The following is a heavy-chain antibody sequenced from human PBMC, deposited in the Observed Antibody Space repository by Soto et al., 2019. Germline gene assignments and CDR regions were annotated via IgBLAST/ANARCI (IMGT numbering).Heavy chain of an antibody. D-gene: IGHD3-9*01. Sequence: TLSLTCTVSGGSIXXXGYYWSWXXQHPGKGLEWIGYIYYSGSTYYNPSLKSRVTISVDTSKNQFSLKLSSVTAADTAVYYCARQLRYFDWLTSFDYWGQGTLVTVSS. J-gene: IGHJ4*02. CDR2: IYYSGST. V-gene: IGHV4-31*03. CDR1: GGSIXXXGYY. CDR3: ARQLRYFDWLTSFDY.